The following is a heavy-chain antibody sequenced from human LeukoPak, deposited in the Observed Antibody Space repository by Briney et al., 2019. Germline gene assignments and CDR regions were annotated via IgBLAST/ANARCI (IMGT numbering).Heavy chain of an antibody. V-gene: IGHV1-69*04. D-gene: IGHD5-12*01. CDR3: ARDHAVEMATITETGGFDY. CDR2: IIPILGIA. Sequence: ASVKVSCKASGGTFSSYAISWVRQAPGQGLEWMGRIIPILGIANYAQKFQGRVTITADKSTSTAYMELSSLRSEDTAVYYCARDHAVEMATITETGGFDYWGQGTLVTVSS. CDR1: GGTFSSYA. J-gene: IGHJ4*02.